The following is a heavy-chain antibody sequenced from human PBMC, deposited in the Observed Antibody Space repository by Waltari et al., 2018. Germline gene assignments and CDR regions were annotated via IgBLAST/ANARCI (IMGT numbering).Heavy chain of an antibody. CDR1: GGSISSSSYY. Sequence: QLQLQESGPGLVKPSETLSLTCTVSGGSISSSSYYWGWIRQPPGKGLEWIGSIYYSGSTYYNPSLKSRVTISVDTSKNQFSLKLSSVTAADTAVYYCARLPTQEWELLDYWGQGTLVTVSS. D-gene: IGHD1-26*01. CDR3: ARLPTQEWELLDY. J-gene: IGHJ4*02. V-gene: IGHV4-39*01. CDR2: IYYSGST.